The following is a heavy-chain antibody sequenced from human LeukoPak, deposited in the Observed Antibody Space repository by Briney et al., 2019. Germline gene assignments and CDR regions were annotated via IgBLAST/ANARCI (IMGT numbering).Heavy chain of an antibody. CDR3: ARGHFYCSGGSCYSTEDDAFDI. CDR2: INPNSGGT. Sequence: GESLKISCKGSGYTFTGYYMHWVRQAPGQGLEWMGWINPNSGGTNYAQKFQSRVTMTRDTSISTAYMELSRLRSDDTAVYYCARGHFYCSGGSCYSTEDDAFDIWGQGTMVTVSS. V-gene: IGHV1-2*02. J-gene: IGHJ3*02. CDR1: GYTFTGYY. D-gene: IGHD2-15*01.